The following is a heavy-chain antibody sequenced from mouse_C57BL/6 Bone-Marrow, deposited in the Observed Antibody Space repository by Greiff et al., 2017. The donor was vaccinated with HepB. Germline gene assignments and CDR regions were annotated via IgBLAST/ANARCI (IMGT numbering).Heavy chain of an antibody. D-gene: IGHD2-4*01. CDR3: ARPYDYDEYYFDY. CDR2: INPYNGGT. J-gene: IGHJ2*01. V-gene: IGHV1-19*01. Sequence: VQLKQSGPVLVKPGASVKMSCKASGYTFTDYYMNWVKQSHGKSLEWIGVINPYNGGTSYNQKFKGKATLTVDKSSSTAYMELKSLTSEDSAVYYCARPYDYDEYYFDYWGQGTTLTVSS. CDR1: GYTFTDYY.